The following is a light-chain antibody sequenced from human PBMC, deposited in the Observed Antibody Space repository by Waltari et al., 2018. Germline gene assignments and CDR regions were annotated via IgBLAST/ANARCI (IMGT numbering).Light chain of an antibody. V-gene: IGKV3-20*01. J-gene: IGKJ4*01. CDR3: QQYGSSRGLT. Sequence: EIVLTQSPGTLSLSPGESATLSCRASQSISSSYLAWYQQKPGQAPRLLIYGASSRATGIPDRFSGSGSGTDFTLTISRLEPEDFAVYYCQQYGSSRGLTFGGGTKVEIK. CDR2: GAS. CDR1: QSISSSY.